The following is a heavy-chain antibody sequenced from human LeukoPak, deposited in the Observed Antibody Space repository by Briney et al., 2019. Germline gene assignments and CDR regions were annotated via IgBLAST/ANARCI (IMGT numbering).Heavy chain of an antibody. J-gene: IGHJ4*02. V-gene: IGHV4-4*07. CDR2: IYSSGST. D-gene: IGHD6-13*01. CDR1: GGSISNFY. CDR3: ARETTGAGTARPFDY. Sequence: SETLSLTCTVSGGSISNFYWSWIRQPAGKTLEWIGRIYSSGSTNYNPSLKSRVTMSLDTSKNQFSLKLSSATAADTAVYFCARETTGAGTARPFDYWGQGTLVTVSS.